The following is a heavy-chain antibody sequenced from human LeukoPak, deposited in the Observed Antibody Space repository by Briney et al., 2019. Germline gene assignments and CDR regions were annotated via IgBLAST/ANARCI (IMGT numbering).Heavy chain of an antibody. CDR1: GFSFSSYA. J-gene: IGHJ4*02. V-gene: IGHV3-23*01. CDR2: VSESGTNT. CDR3: ARAPSGSSRGHYRDY. D-gene: IGHD3-22*01. Sequence: GGSLRLSCEASGFSFSSYAMSWVRQAPGKGLEWVSSVSESGTNTYYADSVKGRFTISKDNSKNTLFLQMNSLRAEDTAVYYCARAPSGSSRGHYRDYWGQGTLVTVSS.